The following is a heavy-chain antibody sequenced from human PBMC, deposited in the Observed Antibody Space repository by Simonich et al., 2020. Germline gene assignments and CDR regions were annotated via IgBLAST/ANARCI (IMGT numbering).Heavy chain of an antibody. D-gene: IGHD6-13*01. CDR2: TSSKSSYI. J-gene: IGHJ4*02. CDR1: GFTFSSYS. V-gene: IGHV3-21*01. Sequence: EVQLVESGGGLVKPGGSLRLSCAASGFTFSSYSMNWVRQAPGKVLGGFSTTSSKSSYIYYADSVKGRFTISRDNAKNSLYLQMNSLRAEDTAVYYCARDAAGDYWGQGTLVTVSS. CDR3: ARDAAGDY.